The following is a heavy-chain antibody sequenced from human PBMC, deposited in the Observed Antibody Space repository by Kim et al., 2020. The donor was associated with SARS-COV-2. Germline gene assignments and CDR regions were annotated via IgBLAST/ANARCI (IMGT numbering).Heavy chain of an antibody. CDR1: GFIFNTYS. CDR2: ITSSSNTI. D-gene: IGHD6-19*01. CDR3: ARDETNGGYSSGFDY. V-gene: IGHV3-48*04. J-gene: IGHJ4*02. Sequence: GGSLRLSCAASGFIFNTYSMNWVRQAPGKGLEWVSYITSSSNTIYYADSVKGRFTISRDNAKNTLYLQMDSLRAEDTAVYYCARDETNGGYSSGFDYWGQGTLVIVSS.